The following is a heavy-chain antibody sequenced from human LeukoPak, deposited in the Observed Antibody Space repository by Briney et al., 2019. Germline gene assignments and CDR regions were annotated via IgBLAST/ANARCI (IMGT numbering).Heavy chain of an antibody. CDR3: ARWGEQRWLQFGD. CDR1: GFTLSSYG. V-gene: IGHV3-66*01. D-gene: IGHD5-24*01. CDR2: IYSGGST. Sequence: GGSLRLSCAASGFTLSSYGMNWVRQAPGKGLEWVSVIYSGGSTYYADSVKGRFTISRDNSKNTLYLQMNSLRAEDTAVYYCARWGEQRWLQFGDWGQGTLVTVSS. J-gene: IGHJ4*02.